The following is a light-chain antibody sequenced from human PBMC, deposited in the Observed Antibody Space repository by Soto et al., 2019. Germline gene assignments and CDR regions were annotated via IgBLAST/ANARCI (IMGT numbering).Light chain of an antibody. CDR2: DAS. CDR1: ESVTIW. CDR3: QQYGSSLFLT. V-gene: IGKV1-5*01. Sequence: DIQLTQSPSSLSASVGDRVTITCRASESVTIWLAWYQQKPGKAPRLLIYDASTLEGGVPSRFSASGSGTEFTLTISSLQPDDFAVYYCQQYGSSLFLTFGGGTKVEIK. J-gene: IGKJ4*01.